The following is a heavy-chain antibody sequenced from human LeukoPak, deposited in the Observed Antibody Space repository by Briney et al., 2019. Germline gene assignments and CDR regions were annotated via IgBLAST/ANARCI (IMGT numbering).Heavy chain of an antibody. CDR1: GFTFSSYG. D-gene: IGHD3-22*01. Sequence: PGGSLRLSCAASGFTFSSYGMHWVRQAPGKGLEWVAFIRYDGSNKYYADSVKGRFTISRDNSKNTLYLQMNSLRAEDTAVYYCAKDFRPAYYDSSGHFDYWGQGTLVTVSS. CDR2: IRYDGSNK. J-gene: IGHJ4*02. V-gene: IGHV3-30*02. CDR3: AKDFRPAYYDSSGHFDY.